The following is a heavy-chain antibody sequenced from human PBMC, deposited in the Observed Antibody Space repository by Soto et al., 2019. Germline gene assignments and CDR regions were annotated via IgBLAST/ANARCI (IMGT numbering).Heavy chain of an antibody. Sequence: WGSLRLSCAASGFAFTNFAIILVRHSPVRGLEWVSGISASGRDTYYADSVKDRFTVSRDNSKNTLYLQMNSLRAEDTAIYYCAKGKASGWYYFDYWGQGARVTVSS. V-gene: IGHV3-23*01. D-gene: IGHD6-19*01. CDR3: AKGKASGWYYFDY. CDR2: ISASGRDT. J-gene: IGHJ4*02. CDR1: GFAFTNFA.